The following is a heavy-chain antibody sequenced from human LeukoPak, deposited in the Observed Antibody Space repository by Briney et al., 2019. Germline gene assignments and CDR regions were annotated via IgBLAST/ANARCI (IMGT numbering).Heavy chain of an antibody. J-gene: IGHJ4*02. D-gene: IGHD3-10*01. CDR1: GFNFTTAA. Sequence: GGSLRLSCAASGFNFTTAAMTWVRQAPGKGLVWVSRINSDGTSTSYADSVKGRFTISRDNAKNTLHLQMNSLRAEDTAVYYCTRGYYSCDYWGQGTLVAVSS. V-gene: IGHV3-74*01. CDR3: TRGYYSCDY. CDR2: INSDGTST.